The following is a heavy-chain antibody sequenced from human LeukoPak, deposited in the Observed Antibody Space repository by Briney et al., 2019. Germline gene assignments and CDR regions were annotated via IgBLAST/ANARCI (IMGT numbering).Heavy chain of an antibody. J-gene: IGHJ3*02. Sequence: GGSLRFSCAASGFTISSYGMHWVRQAPGNVLEWVAVIRYDGSKKYYAASVKGRFTISRDNSKNTLYLQMNSLRAEDTAVYYCAKPHYYDSGGSYIAGAFDIWGQGTMVTVSS. CDR3: AKPHYYDSGGSYIAGAFDI. CDR2: IRYDGSKK. D-gene: IGHD3-22*01. V-gene: IGHV3-30*02. CDR1: GFTISSYG.